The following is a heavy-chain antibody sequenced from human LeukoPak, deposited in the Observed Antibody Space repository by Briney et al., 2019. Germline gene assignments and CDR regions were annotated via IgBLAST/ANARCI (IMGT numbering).Heavy chain of an antibody. CDR2: ISGSGGTT. J-gene: IGHJ4*02. D-gene: IGHD4-17*01. V-gene: IGHV3-23*01. CDR1: GLTFSSYA. Sequence: GGSLRLSCAASGLTFSSYALAWVRQAPGKGLEWVSAISGSGGTTYYADSVKGHFSISRDNSKNTLYLQMNSLRAEDTAVYYCAKNFYGDYDFFFDYWGQGTLVTVSS. CDR3: AKNFYGDYDFFFDY.